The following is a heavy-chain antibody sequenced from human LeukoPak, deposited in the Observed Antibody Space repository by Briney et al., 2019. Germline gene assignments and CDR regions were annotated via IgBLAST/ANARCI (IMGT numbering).Heavy chain of an antibody. J-gene: IGHJ4*02. CDR1: GFTFSSYS. CDR3: AKGRGVGYSRSGADY. D-gene: IGHD1-26*01. V-gene: IGHV3-21*04. Sequence: GGSLRLSCAGSGFTFSSYSMNWVRQAPGKGLEWVSFISSSSSFIYYADSVKGRFTISRDNSKNTLFLQMNSLRAEDTAVYYCAKGRGVGYSRSGADYWGQGTLVTVSS. CDR2: ISSSSSFI.